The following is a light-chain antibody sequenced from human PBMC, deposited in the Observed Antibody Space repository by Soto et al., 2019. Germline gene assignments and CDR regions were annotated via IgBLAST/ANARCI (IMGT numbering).Light chain of an antibody. V-gene: IGLV2-11*01. Sequence: QSALTQPRSVSGSPGQSVTISCTGTSSDVGCYNYVSWYQQHPGKAPKLMIYDVNKRPSGVPDRFSGSKSDNTASLTISGLQAEDEADYYCCSYAGSYTLVFGGGTKLTVL. J-gene: IGLJ2*01. CDR3: CSYAGSYTLV. CDR1: SSDVGCYNY. CDR2: DVN.